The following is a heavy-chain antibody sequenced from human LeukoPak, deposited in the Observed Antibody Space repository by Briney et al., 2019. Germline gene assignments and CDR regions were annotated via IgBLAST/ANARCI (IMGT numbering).Heavy chain of an antibody. J-gene: IGHJ5*02. Sequence: GESLRISCKGSGYSFTSYWISWVRQMLGKGLEWMGRIDPSDSYTNYSPSFQGHVTISADKSISTAYLQWSSLKASDTAMYYCARAAGLLWFGESNWFDPWGQGTLVTVSS. CDR3: ARAAGLLWFGESNWFDP. CDR2: IDPSDSYT. D-gene: IGHD3-10*01. V-gene: IGHV5-10-1*01. CDR1: GYSFTSYW.